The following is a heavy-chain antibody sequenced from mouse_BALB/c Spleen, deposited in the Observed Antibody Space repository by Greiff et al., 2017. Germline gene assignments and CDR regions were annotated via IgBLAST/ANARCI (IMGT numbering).Heavy chain of an antibody. CDR1: GFTFSSYG. Sequence: EVQRVESGGGLVQPGGSLKLSCAASGFTFSSYGMSWVRQTPDKRLELVATINSNGGSTYYPDSVKGRFTISRDNAKNTLYLQMSSLKSEDTAMYYCAIYYYGSSPAYWGQGTLVTVSA. D-gene: IGHD1-1*01. CDR2: INSNGGST. J-gene: IGHJ3*01. CDR3: AIYYYGSSPAY. V-gene: IGHV5-6-3*01.